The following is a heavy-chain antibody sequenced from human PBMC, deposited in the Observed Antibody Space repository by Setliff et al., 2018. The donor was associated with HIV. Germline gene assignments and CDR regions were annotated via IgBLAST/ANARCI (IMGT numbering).Heavy chain of an antibody. V-gene: IGHV4-4*07. Sequence: SETLSLTCTVSGGSFSSYRWSWIRHRAGKGLEWIGHIYASGSTKYNPSLESRVTMSVDTSRTQFSLKLRSVTAADTAVYYCARVGASGVPSTMDYYVYMDVWGKGTTVTVSS. J-gene: IGHJ6*03. CDR2: IYASGST. CDR3: ARVGASGVPSTMDYYVYMDV. CDR1: GGSFSSYR. D-gene: IGHD3-10*01.